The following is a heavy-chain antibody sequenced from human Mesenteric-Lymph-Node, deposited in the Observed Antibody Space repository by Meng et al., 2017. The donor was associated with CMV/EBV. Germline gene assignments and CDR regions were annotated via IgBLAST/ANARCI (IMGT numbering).Heavy chain of an antibody. CDR2: IHHTGTT. CDR3: ARQASGTTQWTFDV. D-gene: IGHD1-1*01. V-gene: IGHV4-39*01. CDR1: GAAIYSGGYY. Sequence: SETLSLTCTVTGAAIYSGGYYWAWNRQPPGKGLEWIGTIHHTGTTYYNPSLKRRVTLSVDTSKNQLSLKLSSVTAADAAVYRCARQASGTTQWTFDVWGQGTMVTVSS. J-gene: IGHJ3*01.